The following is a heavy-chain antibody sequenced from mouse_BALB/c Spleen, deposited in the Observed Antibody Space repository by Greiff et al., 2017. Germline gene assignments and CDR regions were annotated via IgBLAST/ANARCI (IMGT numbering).Heavy chain of an antibody. J-gene: IGHJ2*01. CDR2: ISSGGST. CDR3: ARGIYDGYY. CDR1: GFTFSSYA. Sequence: EVQVVESGGGLVKPGGSLKLSCAASGFTFSSYAMSWVRQTPEKRLEWVASISSGGSTYYPDSVKGRFTISRDNARNILYLQMSSLRSEDTAMYYCARGIYDGYYWGQGTTLTVSS. V-gene: IGHV5-6-5*01. D-gene: IGHD2-3*01.